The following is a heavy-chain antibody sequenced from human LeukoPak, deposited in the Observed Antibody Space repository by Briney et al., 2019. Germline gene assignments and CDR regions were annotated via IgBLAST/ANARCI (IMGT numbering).Heavy chain of an antibody. V-gene: IGHV4-59*01. Sequence: SETLSLTCAVYGGSFSGYYWSWIRQPPGKGLEWIGYIYYSGSTKYNPSLKSRVTISVDTSKNQFSLKLSSVTAADTAVYYCARSNGYYYDSSGYLESDAFDIWGQGTMVTVSS. CDR2: IYYSGST. CDR3: ARSNGYYYDSSGYLESDAFDI. D-gene: IGHD3-22*01. J-gene: IGHJ3*02. CDR1: GGSFSGYY.